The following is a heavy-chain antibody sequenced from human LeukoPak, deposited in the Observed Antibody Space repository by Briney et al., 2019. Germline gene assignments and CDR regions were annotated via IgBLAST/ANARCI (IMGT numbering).Heavy chain of an antibody. CDR2: LFYTGTT. J-gene: IGHJ3*01. V-gene: IGHV4-59*01. CDR1: GGSISSYY. Sequence: SETLSLTCTVSGGSISSYYWSWVRQPPGKGLEWMGYLFYTGTTNSNPSLNNRVTISLDTSKNQFSLKLSSVTSADTATYFCARIISDAFDVWGQGTMVSVSS. CDR3: ARIISDAFDV.